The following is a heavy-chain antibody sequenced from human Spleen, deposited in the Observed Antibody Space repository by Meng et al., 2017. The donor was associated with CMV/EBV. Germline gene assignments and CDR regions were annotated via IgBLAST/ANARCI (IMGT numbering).Heavy chain of an antibody. Sequence: ASVKVSCKASGYSFTYYYMHWVRQAPGQGPEWMGWIKPSSGGTNYAQKFQGRVTMTADTSTSTAYMELTSLRSDDTAVYYCVRGRGNGDYWGQGTLVTVSS. D-gene: IGHD1-1*01. CDR3: VRGRGNGDY. V-gene: IGHV1-2*02. CDR2: IKPSSGGT. CDR1: GYSFTYYY. J-gene: IGHJ4*02.